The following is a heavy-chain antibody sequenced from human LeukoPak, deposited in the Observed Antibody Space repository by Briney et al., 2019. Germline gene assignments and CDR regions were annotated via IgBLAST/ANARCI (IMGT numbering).Heavy chain of an antibody. J-gene: IGHJ4*02. CDR3: ARGVVGVVYYFDY. V-gene: IGHV4-39*07. Sequence: SETLSLTCTVFGGSISSSSHYWGWIRQPPGKGLEWIGTIYYSGETFYNPSLKSRVTMSLDTSKNQFSLKVTSMTAADTAVYFCARGVVGVVYYFDYWGQGTLVTVSS. CDR1: GGSISSSSHY. CDR2: IYYSGET. D-gene: IGHD3-10*01.